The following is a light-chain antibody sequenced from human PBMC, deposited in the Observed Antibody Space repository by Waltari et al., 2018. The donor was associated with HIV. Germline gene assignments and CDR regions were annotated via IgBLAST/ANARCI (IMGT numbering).Light chain of an antibody. Sequence: QSVLTQPPSVSGPPGQRVTISCTGSSSNIGAGYDVHWYQQRPGTAPKLLNYGNRNWPSGVPNRCSGSKSGTSASLAITGLQAEDEADYYCQSYDSSLSGSVFGGGTKLTVL. J-gene: IGLJ2*01. CDR2: GNR. CDR3: QSYDSSLSGSV. CDR1: SSNIGAGYD. V-gene: IGLV1-40*01.